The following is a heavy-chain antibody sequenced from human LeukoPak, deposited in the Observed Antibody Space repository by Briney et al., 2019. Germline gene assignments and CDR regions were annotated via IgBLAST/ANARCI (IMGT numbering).Heavy chain of an antibody. V-gene: IGHV3-66*01. J-gene: IGHJ4*02. CDR3: ARPSSLDGSGRYYIDY. D-gene: IGHD3-10*01. CDR2: THSDGTT. CDR1: GFTFSRYS. Sequence: PGGSLRLACAASGFTFSRYSMNWVRQAPGKGLEWVSVTHSDGTTYFADSVQGRFTISRDNSKNTLYLRMNSLRDEDTAVYYCARPSSLDGSGRYYIDYWGQGTLVTVSS.